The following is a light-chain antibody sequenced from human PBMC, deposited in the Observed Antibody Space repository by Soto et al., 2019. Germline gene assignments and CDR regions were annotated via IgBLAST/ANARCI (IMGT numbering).Light chain of an antibody. CDR3: QQYYSFPST. CDR1: LGISGY. V-gene: IGKV1-9*01. J-gene: IGKJ1*01. Sequence: DIQLTQSPSFLSASVGDRVTMTCRASLGISGYLAWYQQKPGKVPELLIYAASTLQSGVPSRFSGSGSGTDFTLTISCLQSEDFATYYCQQYYSFPSTFGQGTKVEIK. CDR2: AAS.